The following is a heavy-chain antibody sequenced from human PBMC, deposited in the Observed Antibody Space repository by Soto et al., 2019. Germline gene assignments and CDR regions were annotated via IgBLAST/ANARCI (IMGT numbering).Heavy chain of an antibody. J-gene: IGHJ4*02. D-gene: IGHD5-18*01. CDR3: ARAGGYSYGRLKFDY. Sequence: QVQLVESGGGVVQPGRSLRLSCAASGFTFSSYAMHWVRQAPGKGLEWVAVISYDGSNKYYADSVKGRFTISRDNSKNTLYLQMNSLRAEDTAVYYCARAGGYSYGRLKFDYWGQGTLVTVSS. V-gene: IGHV3-30-3*01. CDR1: GFTFSSYA. CDR2: ISYDGSNK.